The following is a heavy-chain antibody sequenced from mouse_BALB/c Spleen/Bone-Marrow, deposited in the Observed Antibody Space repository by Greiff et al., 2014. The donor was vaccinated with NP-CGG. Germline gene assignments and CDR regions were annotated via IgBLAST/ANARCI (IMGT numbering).Heavy chain of an antibody. CDR3: ARGITTVVPYAMDY. CDR1: GYTFTSYV. D-gene: IGHD1-1*01. Sequence: VQLKESGPELVKPGASVKMSCKASGYTFTSYVMHWVKQKPGQGLEWIGYINPYNDGTKYNEKFKGKATLTSDKSSSTAYMELSSLTSEDSAVYYCARGITTVVPYAMDYWGQGTPVTVSS. CDR2: INPYNDGT. V-gene: IGHV1-14*01. J-gene: IGHJ4*01.